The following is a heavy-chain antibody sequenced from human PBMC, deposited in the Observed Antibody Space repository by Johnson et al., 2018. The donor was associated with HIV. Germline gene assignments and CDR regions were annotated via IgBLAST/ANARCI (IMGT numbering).Heavy chain of an antibody. CDR3: ARDRGSSSWLDAFDI. D-gene: IGHD6-13*01. Sequence: VQLVESGGRLVQPGRSLRLSCAASGFSFDDYAMHWVRQVPGKGLEWVAGLTWNSGRKGYADSVKGRFTISRDNAKNSLYLQMNSLRAEDTAVYYCARDRGSSSWLDAFDIWGQGTMVTVSS. CDR2: LTWNSGRK. V-gene: IGHV3-9*01. CDR1: GFSFDDYA. J-gene: IGHJ3*02.